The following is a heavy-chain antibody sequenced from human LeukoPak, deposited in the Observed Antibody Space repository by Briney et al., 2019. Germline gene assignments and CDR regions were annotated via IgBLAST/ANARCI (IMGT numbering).Heavy chain of an antibody. CDR2: ISHDGSQE. Sequence: GGSLRLSCTASGFTFNKYDMHWVRQAPGKGLEWVTFISHDGSQEHYADSVKGRFTISRDNANNLLYLQMNSLRAEDTAVYYCAKDLPRGPQGGYYYYMDVWGKGTTVTVSS. D-gene: IGHD3-16*01. CDR1: GFTFNKYD. CDR3: AKDLPRGPQGGYYYYMDV. V-gene: IGHV3-30*04. J-gene: IGHJ6*03.